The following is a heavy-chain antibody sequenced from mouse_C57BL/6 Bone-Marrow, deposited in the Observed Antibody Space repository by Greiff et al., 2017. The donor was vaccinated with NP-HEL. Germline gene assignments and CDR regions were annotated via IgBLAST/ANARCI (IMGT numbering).Heavy chain of an antibody. Sequence: EVKLQESGGGLVQPGESLKLSCESNEYEFPSHDMSWVRKTPEKRLELVAAINSDGGSTYYPDTMERRFIISRDNTKKTLYLQMSSLRSEDTALYYCARHGDYSNSAWFAYWGQGTLVTVSA. CDR3: ARHGDYSNSAWFAY. CDR2: INSDGGST. J-gene: IGHJ3*01. CDR1: EYEFPSHD. V-gene: IGHV5-2*01. D-gene: IGHD2-5*01.